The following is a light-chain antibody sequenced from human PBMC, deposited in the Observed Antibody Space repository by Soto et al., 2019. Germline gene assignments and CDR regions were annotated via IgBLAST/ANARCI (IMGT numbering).Light chain of an antibody. V-gene: IGKV3-20*01. CDR2: GAS. CDR3: QQYSSSPPEFT. Sequence: EIVVTQSPGTLSLSPGEIATLSCRASQRISSSYLAWYQQRTGQAPRLLIFGASYRATGIPDRFSGSGSGTDVTRTISLLEPEEFAVYYCQQYSSSPPEFTFGPGTKVDSK. J-gene: IGKJ3*01. CDR1: QRISSSY.